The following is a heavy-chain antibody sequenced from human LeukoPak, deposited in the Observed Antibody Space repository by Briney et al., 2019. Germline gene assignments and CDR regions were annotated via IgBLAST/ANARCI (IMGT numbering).Heavy chain of an antibody. CDR2: IIGSGGST. D-gene: IGHD4-17*01. J-gene: IGHJ6*04. V-gene: IGHV3-23*01. CDR1: GLTFSNYG. CDR3: AKDLPYNDYAVLYGMDV. Sequence: GGSLGLSCAASGLTFSNYGMSWVRQAPGKGLEWVSSIIGSGGSTNYADSVKGRFTISRDNGNKMLYLQMSSLRAEDTAVYYCAKDLPYNDYAVLYGMDVWGKGTTVTVSS.